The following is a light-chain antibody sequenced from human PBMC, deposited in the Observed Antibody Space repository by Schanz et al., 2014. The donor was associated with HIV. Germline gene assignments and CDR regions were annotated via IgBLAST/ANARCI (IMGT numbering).Light chain of an antibody. CDR1: QSISSY. CDR2: DAS. V-gene: IGKV3-20*01. J-gene: IGKJ1*01. CDR3: QQYGSSPRT. Sequence: EIVLTQSPATVSLSPGERVTLSCRASQSISSYLAWYQQTPGQAPRLLIYDASKKATGIPARFSGSGSGTDFTLTISRLEPEDFAVYYCQQYGSSPRTFGQGTKVEIK.